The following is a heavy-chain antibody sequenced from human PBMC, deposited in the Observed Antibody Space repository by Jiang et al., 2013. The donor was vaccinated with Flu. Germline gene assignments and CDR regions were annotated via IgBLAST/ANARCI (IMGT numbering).Heavy chain of an antibody. Sequence: FSDYYWSWIRQPPGRGWSGSDKSITVEEPTTTRPLKSRVTISVDTSKNQLSLKLSSVTAADTAVYYCARHKPNARAFEYWGQGTLVTVSS. V-gene: IGHV4-34*01. CDR3: ARHKPNARAFEY. CDR2: SITVEEP. J-gene: IGHJ4*02. D-gene: IGHD1-1*01. CDR1: FSDYY.